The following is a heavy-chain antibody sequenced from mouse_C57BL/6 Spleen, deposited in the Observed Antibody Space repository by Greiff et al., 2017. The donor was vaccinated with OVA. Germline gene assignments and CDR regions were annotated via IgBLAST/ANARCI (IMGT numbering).Heavy chain of an antibody. J-gene: IGHJ1*03. D-gene: IGHD2-10*02. CDR2: IDPETGGT. Sequence: VQLQQSGAELVRPGASVTLSCKASGYTFTDYEMHWVKQTPVHGLEWIGAIDPETGGTAYNQKFKGKAILTADKSSSTAYMELRSLTSEDSAVYYCTPSSYWYFDVWGTGTTVTVSS. CDR3: TPSSYWYFDV. V-gene: IGHV1-15*01. CDR1: GYTFTDYE.